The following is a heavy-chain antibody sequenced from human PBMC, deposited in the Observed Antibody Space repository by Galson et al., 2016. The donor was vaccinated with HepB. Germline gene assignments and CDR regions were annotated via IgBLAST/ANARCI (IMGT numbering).Heavy chain of an antibody. CDR2: LHHGGTT. D-gene: IGHD6-13*01. Sequence: SETLSLTCTVSGGPITNNYYWAWIRQSPGKGLEWIGSLHHGGTTYYNPSLGSRVTISMDTSKNQLSLKLTSVTAADTAVYSCATLQQLGRFDPWGQGTLVTVSS. CDR1: GGPITNNYY. J-gene: IGHJ5*02. V-gene: IGHV4-39*01. CDR3: ATLQQLGRFDP.